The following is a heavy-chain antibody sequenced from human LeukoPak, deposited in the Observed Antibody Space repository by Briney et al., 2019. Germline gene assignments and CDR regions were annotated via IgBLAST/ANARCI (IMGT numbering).Heavy chain of an antibody. J-gene: IGHJ4*02. Sequence: GGSLRLSCTASGFTFGDYAMSWFRQAPGKGLEWVGFIRSKAYGGTTEYAASVKGRFTISRDDSKSIAYLQMNSLKTEDTAVYYCTTIVGATSSPPQTEDYWGQGTLVTVSS. CDR3: TTIVGATSSPPQTEDY. CDR2: IRSKAYGGTT. V-gene: IGHV3-49*03. CDR1: GFTFGDYA. D-gene: IGHD1-26*01.